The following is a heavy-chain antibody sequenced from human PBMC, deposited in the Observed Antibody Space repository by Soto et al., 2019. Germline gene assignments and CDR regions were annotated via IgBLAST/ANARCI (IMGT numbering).Heavy chain of an antibody. V-gene: IGHV1-69*13. CDR3: ARVDYGGNPLTRGPPTYYYYGMAV. D-gene: IGHD4-17*01. Sequence: GASVKVSCKASGGTFSSYAISWVRQAPGQGLEWMGGIIPIFGTANYAQKFQGRVTITADESTSTAYMELSSLRSEDTAVYYCARVDYGGNPLTRGPPTYYYYGMAVWGQGTTVTVSS. CDR1: GGTFSSYA. J-gene: IGHJ6*02. CDR2: IIPIFGTA.